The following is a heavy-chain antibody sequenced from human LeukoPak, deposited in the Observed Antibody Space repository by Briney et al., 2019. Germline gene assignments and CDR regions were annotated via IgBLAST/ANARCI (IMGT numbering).Heavy chain of an antibody. V-gene: IGHV3-48*01. J-gene: IGHJ6*04. Sequence: SGGSRRLSCAASGFTFSSYSMNWVRQAPGKGLEWVPYISSSSSTIYYADSVKGRFTISRDNAKNSLYLQMNSLRAEDTAVYYCARGQVVGATFGMDVWGKGTTVTVSS. CDR3: ARGQVVGATFGMDV. D-gene: IGHD1-26*01. CDR1: GFTFSSYS. CDR2: ISSSSSTI.